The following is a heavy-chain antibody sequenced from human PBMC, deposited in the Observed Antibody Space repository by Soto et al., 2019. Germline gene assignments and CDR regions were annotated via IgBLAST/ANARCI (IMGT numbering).Heavy chain of an antibody. Sequence: ASVKVSCKASGDTFGSYDINWVRQAPGQGLEWMGWISGYNGDTNYAQKFQGRVSMTIDTSTTTAYMELRSLTSDDTAVYYCAKNGQPPYYYYGLDVWGQGTKVTVSS. CDR1: GDTFGSYD. CDR2: ISGYNGDT. J-gene: IGHJ6*02. D-gene: IGHD2-8*01. CDR3: AKNGQPPYYYYGLDV. V-gene: IGHV1-18*01.